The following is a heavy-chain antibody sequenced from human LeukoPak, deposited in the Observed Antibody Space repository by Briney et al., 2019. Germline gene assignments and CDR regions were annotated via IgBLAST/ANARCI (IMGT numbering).Heavy chain of an antibody. CDR2: ISGSGGRT. CDR1: GFTFSSYA. CDR3: AKVATGKKAQDAFDI. D-gene: IGHD1-1*01. J-gene: IGHJ3*02. V-gene: IGHV3-23*01. Sequence: GSLRLSCAASGFTFSSYAMSWVSQAPGKGLEGVSAISGSGGRTYYADSVKGGFTIPRDNSKNTLYLQMNSLRAEDTAVYYCAKVATGKKAQDAFDIWGQGTMVTVSS.